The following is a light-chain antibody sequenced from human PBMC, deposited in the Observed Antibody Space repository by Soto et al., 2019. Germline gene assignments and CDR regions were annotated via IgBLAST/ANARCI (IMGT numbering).Light chain of an antibody. CDR1: SSDVGSYNL. CDR2: EVS. J-gene: IGLJ1*01. CDR3: CSYAGSSTPRV. V-gene: IGLV2-23*02. Sequence: QSALTQPASVSGSPGQSITISCTRTSSDVGSYNLVSWYQQHPGKAPKLMIYEVSKRPSGVSNRFSGSKSGNTASLTISGLQAEDEADYYCCSYAGSSTPRVFGTGTKVTVL.